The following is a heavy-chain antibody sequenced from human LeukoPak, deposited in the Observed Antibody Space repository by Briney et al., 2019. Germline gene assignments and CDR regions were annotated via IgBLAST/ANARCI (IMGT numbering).Heavy chain of an antibody. V-gene: IGHV4-59*01. D-gene: IGHD3-22*01. CDR3: ARATYYYDSSGYQFDY. Sequence: PSETLSLTCAVYGGSISSYYWSWIRQPPGKGLEWIGYIYYSGSTNYNPSLKSRVTISVDTSKNQFSLKLSSVTAADTAVYYCARATYYYDSSGYQFDYWGQGTLVTVSS. CDR2: IYYSGST. J-gene: IGHJ4*02. CDR1: GGSISSYY.